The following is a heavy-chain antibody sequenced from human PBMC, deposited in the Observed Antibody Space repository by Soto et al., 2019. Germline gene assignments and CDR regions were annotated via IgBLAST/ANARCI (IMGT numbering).Heavy chain of an antibody. J-gene: IGHJ3*01. D-gene: IGHD2-2*01. CDR2: IYWDDDQ. Sequence: QITLKESGPTLVKPTQTLTLTCTFSVFSLSADGVGVGWIRQPPGKALEWLALIYWDDDQRYSPSLKTRLTITQDTSKNQVVITMTNMDPVDTATYFCAHAYGGTSWPNDAFDVWGQGTVVTVSS. CDR1: VFSLSADGVG. CDR3: AHAYGGTSWPNDAFDV. V-gene: IGHV2-5*02.